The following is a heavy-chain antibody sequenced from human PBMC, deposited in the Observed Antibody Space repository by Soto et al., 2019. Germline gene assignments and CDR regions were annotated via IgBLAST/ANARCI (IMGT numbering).Heavy chain of an antibody. V-gene: IGHV1-58*01. CDR1: GFTFTSSA. CDR3: AADPSEYCGGDCYDY. Sequence: GASVKVSCKASGFTFTSSAVQWVRQARGQRLEWIGWIVVGSGNTNYAQKLQERVTITRDMSTSTAYMELSSLRSEDTAVYYCAADPSEYCGGDCYDYWGQGTLVTVSS. D-gene: IGHD2-21*01. J-gene: IGHJ4*02. CDR2: IVVGSGNT.